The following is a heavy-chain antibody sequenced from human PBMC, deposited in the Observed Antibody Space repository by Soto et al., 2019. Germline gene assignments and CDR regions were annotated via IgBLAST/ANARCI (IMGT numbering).Heavy chain of an antibody. CDR2: INAANGNT. CDR1: GYTFTSYA. Sequence: EASVKVSCKASGYTFTSYAMHWVRQAPGQRLEWMGWINAANGNTKYSQKFQGRVTITRDTSASTAYMELSSLRSEDTAVYYCAAGVYFYDSSGYGAWAFDFWGQGSMVTGSS. V-gene: IGHV1-3*01. CDR3: AAGVYFYDSSGYGAWAFDF. J-gene: IGHJ3*01. D-gene: IGHD3-22*01.